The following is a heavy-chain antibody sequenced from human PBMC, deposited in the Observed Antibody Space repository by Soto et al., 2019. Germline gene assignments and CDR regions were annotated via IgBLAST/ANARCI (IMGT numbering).Heavy chain of an antibody. CDR3: GHRRDVATRCWFDP. CDR1: GFSLSSGGGA. J-gene: IGHJ5*02. Sequence: QITLKESGPTLVKSTQTLTLTCTFSGFSLSSGGGAVGWIRQPPGKALEWLAIIYASGGTHYSPSLKTRLTITKDPPKNPVVLTMTNMDPVDPATSYCGHRRDVATRCWFDPWGQGILVTVSS. CDR2: IYASGGT. D-gene: IGHD6-6*01. V-gene: IGHV2-5*01.